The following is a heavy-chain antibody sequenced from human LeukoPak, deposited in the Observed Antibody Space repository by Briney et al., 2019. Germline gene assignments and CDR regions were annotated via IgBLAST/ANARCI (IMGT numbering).Heavy chain of an antibody. J-gene: IGHJ5*02. V-gene: IGHV3-30*18. CDR1: EFTFSSHG. CDR2: ISYDGSNK. Sequence: GRSLRLSCAASEFTFSSHGMHWVRQAPGKGLEWAAVISYDGSNKYYADSVKGRFTISRDNSKNTLYLQMNSLRAEDTAVYYCAKDFRDGYNSGSWGQGTLVTVSS. D-gene: IGHD5-24*01. CDR3: AKDFRDGYNSGS.